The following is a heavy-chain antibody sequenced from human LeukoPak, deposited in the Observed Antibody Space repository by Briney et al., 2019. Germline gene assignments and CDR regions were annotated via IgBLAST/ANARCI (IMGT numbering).Heavy chain of an antibody. V-gene: IGHV3-21*01. Sequence: PGGSLRLSCAASGFTFSSYSMNWVRQAPGKGLEWVSSISSSSSYIYYADSVKGRFTISRDNAKNSLYLQMNSLRAEDTAVYYCARVREHSSSAEYFQHWGQGTLVTVSS. J-gene: IGHJ1*01. CDR3: ARVREHSSSAEYFQH. CDR2: ISSSSSYI. CDR1: GFTFSSYS. D-gene: IGHD6-6*01.